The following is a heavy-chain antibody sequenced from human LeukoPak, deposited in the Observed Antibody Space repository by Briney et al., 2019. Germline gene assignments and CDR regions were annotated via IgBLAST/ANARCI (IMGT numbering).Heavy chain of an antibody. CDR1: GFTFSDYG. Sequence: GGSLGLSCVASGFTFSDYGMLWVRQPPGKGPEWVAVISYDGRNEHYADSVKGRFTISRDNSKNTVFLQMNTLRTEDRAVYFCAKDKPIDYWGQGTLVTVSS. CDR3: AKDKPIDY. J-gene: IGHJ4*02. V-gene: IGHV3-30*18. D-gene: IGHD1-14*01. CDR2: ISYDGRNE.